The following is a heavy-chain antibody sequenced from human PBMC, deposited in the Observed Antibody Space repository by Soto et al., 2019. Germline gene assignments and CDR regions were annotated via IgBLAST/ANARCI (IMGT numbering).Heavy chain of an antibody. V-gene: IGHV1-18*04. J-gene: IGHJ6*02. Sequence: ASVKVSCKASGYTFTSYGISWVRQAPGQGLEWMGWISAYNGNTNYAQKLQGRVTMTTDTSTSTAYMELRSLRSDDTAVYYCARAGSYGDYVGYYYGMDVWGQGTMVTVSS. CDR3: ARAGSYGDYVGYYYGMDV. D-gene: IGHD4-17*01. CDR2: ISAYNGNT. CDR1: GYTFTSYG.